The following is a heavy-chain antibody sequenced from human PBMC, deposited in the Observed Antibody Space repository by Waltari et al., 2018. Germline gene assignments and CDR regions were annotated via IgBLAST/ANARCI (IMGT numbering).Heavy chain of an antibody. CDR2: IIPIFGTA. CDR3: AESGHSSSSFYYYGMDV. CDR1: GATFSSYA. D-gene: IGHD6-6*01. Sequence: QVQLVQSGAEVKKPGSSVKVSCKASGATFSSYAISWVRQAAGQGLEWMGGIIPIFGTANYAQKFQGRVTITADESTSTAYMELSSLRSEDTAVYYCAESGHSSSSFYYYGMDVWGQGTTVTVSS. J-gene: IGHJ6*02. V-gene: IGHV1-69*01.